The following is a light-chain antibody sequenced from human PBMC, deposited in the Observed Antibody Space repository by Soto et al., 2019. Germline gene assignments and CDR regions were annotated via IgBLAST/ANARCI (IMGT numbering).Light chain of an antibody. CDR2: EVS. CDR1: SSDVGGYNY. Sequence: QSALTQPASVSGSPGQSITISCSGTSSDVGGYNYVSWYQQFPGKAPKLMIYEVSNRPSRVSNRFSGSKSGNTASLIISGLQTEDEADYYCASYTSTNTLVIGGGTKLTGL. J-gene: IGLJ2*01. CDR3: ASYTSTNTLV. V-gene: IGLV2-14*01.